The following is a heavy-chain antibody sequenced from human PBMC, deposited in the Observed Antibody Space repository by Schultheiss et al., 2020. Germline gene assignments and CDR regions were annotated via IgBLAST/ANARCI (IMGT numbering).Heavy chain of an antibody. CDR1: GFTLSSYA. D-gene: IGHD2-2*01. V-gene: IGHV3-66*01. J-gene: IGHJ6*02. CDR3: ARDRGDYCSSTSCYAVFYYYYYGMDV. CDR2: IYSGGST. Sequence: GGSLRLSCAASGFTLSSYAVHWVRQAPGKGLEWVSVIYSGGSTYYADSVKGRFTISRDNSKNTLYLQMNSLRAEDTAVYYCARDRGDYCSSTSCYAVFYYYYYGMDVWGQGTTVTVSS.